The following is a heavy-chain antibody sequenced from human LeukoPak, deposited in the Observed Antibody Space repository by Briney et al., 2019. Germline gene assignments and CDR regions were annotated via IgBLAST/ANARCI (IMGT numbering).Heavy chain of an antibody. Sequence: GGSLRLACAASGFTFSSYEMNWVRQAPGKGLEWVSYISSSGSTIYYADSVKGRFTISRDNAKNSLYLQMNSLRAEDTAVYYCARDRYFDWLFDYWGQGTLVTVSS. D-gene: IGHD3-9*01. V-gene: IGHV3-48*03. CDR1: GFTFSSYE. J-gene: IGHJ4*02. CDR2: ISSSGSTI. CDR3: ARDRYFDWLFDY.